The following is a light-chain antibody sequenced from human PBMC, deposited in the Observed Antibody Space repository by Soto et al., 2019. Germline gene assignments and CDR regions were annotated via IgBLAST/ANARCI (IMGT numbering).Light chain of an antibody. V-gene: IGKV3-20*01. CDR3: QQYGGSPYT. CDR2: GAS. CDR1: QSVRSNY. Sequence: EIVLTQSPGTLSLSPGERATLSCRASQSVRSNYLAWYQRKPGQAPRLLICGASTRATGIPDRFSGTGSGTDFTLTISRLEPEDFAVYYCQQYGGSPYTFGRGTKLEIK. J-gene: IGKJ2*01.